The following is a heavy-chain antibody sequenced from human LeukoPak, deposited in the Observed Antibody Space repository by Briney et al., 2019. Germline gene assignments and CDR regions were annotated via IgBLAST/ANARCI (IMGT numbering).Heavy chain of an antibody. J-gene: IGHJ4*02. CDR2: IYYSGST. CDR1: DVSISSSY. D-gene: IGHD3-10*01. V-gene: IGHV4-59*08. Sequence: SETLSLTCNVSDVSISSSYWSWIRQPPGKGLEWIGYIYYSGSTHYNPSLKSRLTISLDKAKNQFSLKLNSVTAADTAVFYCAANSADYNTLGSSYKVWGQGTLVTVSS. CDR3: AANSADYNTLGSSYKV.